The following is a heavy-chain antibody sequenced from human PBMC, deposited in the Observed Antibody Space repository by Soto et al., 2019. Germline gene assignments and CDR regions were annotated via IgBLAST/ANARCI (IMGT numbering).Heavy chain of an antibody. J-gene: IGHJ3*02. D-gene: IGHD2-15*01. V-gene: IGHV5-51*01. Sequence: PGESLKISCKGSGYSFTSYWIGWVRQMPGKGLEWMGIIYPGDSDTRYSPSFQGQVTISADKSISTAYLQWSSLKASDTAMYYCARIRRGSVVVVAATHDAFDIWGQGTMVTVSS. CDR3: ARIRRGSVVVVAATHDAFDI. CDR1: GYSFTSYW. CDR2: IYPGDSDT.